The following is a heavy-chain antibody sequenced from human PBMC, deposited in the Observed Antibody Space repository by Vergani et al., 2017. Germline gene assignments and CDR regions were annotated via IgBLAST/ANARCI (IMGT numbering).Heavy chain of an antibody. D-gene: IGHD6-6*01. J-gene: IGHJ4*02. CDR3: ARRDSSSPALDY. Sequence: EVQLVESGGGLVQPGGSLRLSCAASGFMFSNYWMNWVRQAPGKGLEWVANIKQDGSEKYYVDSVKGRFTISRENAKNSLYLQMNGLRAGDTAVYYCARRDSSSPALDYWGQGTLVTVSS. CDR2: IKQDGSEK. CDR1: GFMFSNYW. V-gene: IGHV3-7*01.